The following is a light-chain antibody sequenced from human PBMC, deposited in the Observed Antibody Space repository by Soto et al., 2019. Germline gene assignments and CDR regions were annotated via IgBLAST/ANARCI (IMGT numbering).Light chain of an antibody. J-gene: IGKJ5*01. CDR3: QQYDNLPIT. Sequence: QMAQSPSSLSASVGDTVTITCQASQDINKFLNWYQQKPGKAPKLLIYDASNLETGVPSRFSGSGSGTDFTFTISSLQPEDIATYYCQQYDNLPITFGQGTRLEIK. CDR2: DAS. CDR1: QDINKF. V-gene: IGKV1-33*01.